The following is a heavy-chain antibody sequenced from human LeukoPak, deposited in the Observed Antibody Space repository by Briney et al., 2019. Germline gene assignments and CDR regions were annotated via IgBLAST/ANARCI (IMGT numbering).Heavy chain of an antibody. J-gene: IGHJ6*03. Sequence: PSETLSLTCSVSGDSISSSRHYWAWIRQPPESGPEWIGSIYKTGSTYFNPPLKSRLTMSVDASNNQFSMQLRSVSAADTAVYYCATPVPHGSDPSLYYYYMDVWGKGTTVTISS. CDR1: GDSISSSRHY. D-gene: IGHD3-10*01. CDR2: IYKTGST. V-gene: IGHV4-39*07. CDR3: ATPVPHGSDPSLYYYYMDV.